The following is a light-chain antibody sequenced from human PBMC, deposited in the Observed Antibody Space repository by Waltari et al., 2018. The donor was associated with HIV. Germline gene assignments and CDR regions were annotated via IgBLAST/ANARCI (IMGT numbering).Light chain of an antibody. CDR2: WAS. V-gene: IGKV4-1*01. J-gene: IGKJ1*01. CDR1: PSVLYSSNNKNY. CDR3: QQYYSTPPWT. Sequence: DIVMTQSPDSLAVSLGERATINCKSSPSVLYSSNNKNYLSWYQQKPGQPPNLLIYWASTREAGVPDRFSGSGSGTDVTLTISSLQAEDVAVYYCQQYYSTPPWTFGQGTKVEIK.